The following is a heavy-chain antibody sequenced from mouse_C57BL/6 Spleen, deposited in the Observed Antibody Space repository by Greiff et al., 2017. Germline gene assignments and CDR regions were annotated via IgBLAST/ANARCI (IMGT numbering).Heavy chain of an antibody. V-gene: IGHV1-80*01. D-gene: IGHD2-4*01. J-gene: IGHJ1*03. Sequence: QVQLQQSGAELVKPGASVKISCKASGYAFSSSWLNWVKQRPGKGLEWIGQIYPGDGDTNYNGKFKGKATLTADKSSSTAYMQLSSLTSEDSAVYFCARRGKNYDWYFDVWGTGTTVTVSS. CDR2: IYPGDGDT. CDR1: GYAFSSSW. CDR3: ARRGKNYDWYFDV.